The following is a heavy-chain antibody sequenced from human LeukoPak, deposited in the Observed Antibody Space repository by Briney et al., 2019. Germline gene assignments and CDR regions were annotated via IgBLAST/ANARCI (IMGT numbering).Heavy chain of an antibody. V-gene: IGHV1-18*01. CDR1: GYTFTSYG. CDR2: ISAYNGNT. Sequence: GASVKVSCKASGYTFTSYGISWVRQAPGRGLEWMGWISAYNGNTNYAQKLQGRVTMTTDTSTSTAYMELRSLRSDDTAVYYCAREYYYDSSGYNIDYWGQGTLVTVSS. J-gene: IGHJ4*02. D-gene: IGHD3-22*01. CDR3: AREYYYDSSGYNIDY.